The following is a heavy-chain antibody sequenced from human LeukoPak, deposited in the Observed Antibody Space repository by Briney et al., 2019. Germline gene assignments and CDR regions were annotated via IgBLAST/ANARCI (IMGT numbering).Heavy chain of an antibody. CDR2: INHTGST. Sequence: SETLSLTCAVYGGSFSGYYWSRIRQPPGKGLEWIGEINHTGSTNYNPSLKSRVTISVDTSKNQFSLKLSSVTAADTAVYYCARLGFPDYFDSSGSFDYWGQGTLVTVSS. V-gene: IGHV4-34*01. CDR1: GGSFSGYY. J-gene: IGHJ4*02. CDR3: ARLGFPDYFDSSGSFDY. D-gene: IGHD3-22*01.